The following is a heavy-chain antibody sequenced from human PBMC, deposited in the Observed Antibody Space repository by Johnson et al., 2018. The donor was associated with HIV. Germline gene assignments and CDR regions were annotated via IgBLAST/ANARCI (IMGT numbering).Heavy chain of an antibody. CDR1: GFTFGSYG. Sequence: QVQLVESGGGVVQPGGSLRLSCAASGFTFGSYGMHWVRQAPGKGLEWVAFISYDGSNKYYVDSVKCRFTISRDKSKNTLYLQMNSLRAEDTAVYYCVRGGQWGATDAFDVWGQGTMVTVSS. CDR3: VRGGQWGATDAFDV. D-gene: IGHD6-19*01. CDR2: ISYDGSNK. V-gene: IGHV3-30*03. J-gene: IGHJ3*01.